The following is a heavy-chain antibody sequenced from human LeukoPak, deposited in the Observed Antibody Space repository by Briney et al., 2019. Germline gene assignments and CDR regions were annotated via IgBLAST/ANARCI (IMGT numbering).Heavy chain of an antibody. CDR2: IYFVGSA. D-gene: IGHD6-19*01. CDR3: ARFKAGSGWYTTDLWGDYFDY. V-gene: IGHV4-59*01. Sequence: SETLSLTCSVSGGAIHSYYWSWIRQPPGKGLEWIGYIYFVGSANYNPSLKSRVTISLDKSRKQVSLNLNSVTAADTAVYYCARFKAGSGWYTTDLWGDYFDYWGQGTLVTVSS. CDR1: GGAIHSYY. J-gene: IGHJ4*02.